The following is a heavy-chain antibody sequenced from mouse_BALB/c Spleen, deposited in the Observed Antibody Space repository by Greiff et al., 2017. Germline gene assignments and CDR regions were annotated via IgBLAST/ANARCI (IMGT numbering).Heavy chain of an antibody. CDR3: AREEGLLRGPRAY. J-gene: IGHJ3*01. Sequence: VQLVESGPGLVAPSQSLSITCTVSGFSLTSYGVHWVRQPPGKGLEWLGVIWAGGSTNYNSALMSRLSISKDNSKSQVFLKMNSLQTDDTAMYYCAREEGLLRGPRAYWGQGTLVTVSA. CDR2: IWAGGST. D-gene: IGHD2-3*01. V-gene: IGHV2-9*02. CDR1: GFSLTSYG.